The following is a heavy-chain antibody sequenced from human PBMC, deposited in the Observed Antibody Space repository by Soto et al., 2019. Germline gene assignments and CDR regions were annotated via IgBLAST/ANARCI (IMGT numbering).Heavy chain of an antibody. D-gene: IGHD6-19*01. CDR2: TYFRSKWHY. CDR3: ARCEQWLTN. CDR1: GHSVPINSAA. Sequence: PSQTLSLTCAISGHSVPINSAAGNWIRQSPSRGLEWLGRTYFRSKWHYGYAVSVRSRITIKPDTSKNQVSLQLNSVTPEDTAVYYCARCEQWLTNWGQGTLVTVSS. J-gene: IGHJ4*02. V-gene: IGHV6-1*01.